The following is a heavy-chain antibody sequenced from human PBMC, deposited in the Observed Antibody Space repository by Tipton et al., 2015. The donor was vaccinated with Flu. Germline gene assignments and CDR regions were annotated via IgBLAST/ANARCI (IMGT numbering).Heavy chain of an antibody. CDR1: GGSISSYH. J-gene: IGHJ4*02. CDR3: ARGGTNLGYCRGNTCFSPYYFDY. CDR2: IYSSGVT. Sequence: LRLSCTVSGGSISSYHWSWIRQPAGKGLEWIGRIYSSGVTNYNPSLKSRVTMSVDTSNNQFSLRLNSVTAADAAVYYCARGGTNLGYCRGNTCFSPYYFDYWGQGTLVTVSS. D-gene: IGHD2-15*01. V-gene: IGHV4-4*07.